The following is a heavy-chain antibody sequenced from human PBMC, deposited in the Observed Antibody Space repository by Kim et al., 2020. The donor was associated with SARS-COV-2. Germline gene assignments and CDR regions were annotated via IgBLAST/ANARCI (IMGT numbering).Heavy chain of an antibody. CDR2: ISLDGSEK. V-gene: IGHV3-30*18. J-gene: IGHJ4*02. Sequence: GGSLRLSCAASGFTFGRHGMHWLRQAPDKGLEWVAAISLDGSEKYYLDSVKGRFTISRDNSKNTLSLQMNSLRVEDTAVYYCAKAMTVVTPTFDYWGQG. CDR1: GFTFGRHG. D-gene: IGHD2-21*02. CDR3: AKAMTVVTPTFDY.